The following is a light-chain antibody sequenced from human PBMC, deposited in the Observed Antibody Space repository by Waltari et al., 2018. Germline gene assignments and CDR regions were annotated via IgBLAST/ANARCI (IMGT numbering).Light chain of an antibody. V-gene: IGKV3-15*01. Sequence: EIVMTQSPATLSVSPGEMAPLSCRASQSVSSNLAWYQQKPGQAPRLLIYGASTRATGIPARFSGSGSGTEFTLTISSLQSEDFAVYYCQQYNNWPPWTFGQGTKVEIK. J-gene: IGKJ1*01. CDR2: GAS. CDR3: QQYNNWPPWT. CDR1: QSVSSN.